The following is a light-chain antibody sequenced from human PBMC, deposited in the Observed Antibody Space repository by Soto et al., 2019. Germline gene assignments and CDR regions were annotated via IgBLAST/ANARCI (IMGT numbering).Light chain of an antibody. CDR1: SSDVGAYNS. V-gene: IGLV2-14*01. CDR3: SSYTTSVTYV. Sequence: QSALTQPASVSGSPGQSITISCTGTSSDVGAYNSVSWYQQHPGKAPKLIIYDVSTRPSGISDRFSGSKSGNTASLTISGLQAEDESDCYCSSYTTSVTYVFGTGTKLTVL. J-gene: IGLJ1*01. CDR2: DVS.